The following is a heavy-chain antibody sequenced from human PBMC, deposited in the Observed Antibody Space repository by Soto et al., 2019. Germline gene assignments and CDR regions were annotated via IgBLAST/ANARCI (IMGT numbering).Heavy chain of an antibody. CDR2: ISWNSGSI. CDR3: AKDLNPYYYGSGSYYNSGGIWYYFDY. Sequence: GGSLRLSCAASGFTFDDYAMHWVRQAPGKGLEWVSGISWNSGSIGYADSVKGRFTISRDNAKNSLYLQMNSLRAEDTALYYCAKDLNPYYYGSGSYYNSGGIWYYFDYWGQGTLVTVSS. V-gene: IGHV3-9*01. J-gene: IGHJ4*02. D-gene: IGHD3-10*01. CDR1: GFTFDDYA.